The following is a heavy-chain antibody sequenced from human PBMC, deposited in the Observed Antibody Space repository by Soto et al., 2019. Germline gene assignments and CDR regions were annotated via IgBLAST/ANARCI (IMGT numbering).Heavy chain of an antibody. Sequence: QVQLVQSGAEVKKPGSSVKVSCTASGGSLRNSVISWVRQAPAQRLEWMGGVIPILGTANYAQKFQGRVTMTADEATSTAYMDLSSLSPADTAVYYCARIGHPGHWGPGTLVIVSS. J-gene: IGHJ4*02. CDR2: VIPILGTA. CDR3: ARIGHPGH. V-gene: IGHV1-69*01. CDR1: GGSLRNSV.